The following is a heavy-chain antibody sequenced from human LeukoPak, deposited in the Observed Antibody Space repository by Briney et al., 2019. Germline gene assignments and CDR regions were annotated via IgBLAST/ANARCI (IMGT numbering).Heavy chain of an antibody. V-gene: IGHV3-23*01. CDR2: ISGSGGST. Sequence: PGGSLRLSCAASGFTFSSYAMSWVRQAPGKGLEWVSAISGSGGSTYYADSVKGRFTISRDNSKNTLYLQMNSLRAEGTALYYCAKDQSPSLIGYSSGWSFDYWGQGTLVTVSS. CDR1: GFTFSSYA. J-gene: IGHJ4*02. D-gene: IGHD6-19*01. CDR3: AKDQSPSLIGYSSGWSFDY.